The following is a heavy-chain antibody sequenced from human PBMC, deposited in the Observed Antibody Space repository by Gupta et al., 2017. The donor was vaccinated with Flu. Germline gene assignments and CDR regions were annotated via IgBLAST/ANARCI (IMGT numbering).Heavy chain of an antibody. CDR1: GGSVNVFSYF. CDR3: ARRGTYFFDV. V-gene: IGHV4-31*03. J-gene: IGHJ4*02. Sequence: CTVSGGSVNVFSYFWSWIRQEPGKGLEWIGYVHSSGTAYYNPSLRSRLMMSIDTSKNEFSLEVTSVTAADTAIYYCARRGTYFFDVWGQGALVTVSS. CDR2: VHSSGTA.